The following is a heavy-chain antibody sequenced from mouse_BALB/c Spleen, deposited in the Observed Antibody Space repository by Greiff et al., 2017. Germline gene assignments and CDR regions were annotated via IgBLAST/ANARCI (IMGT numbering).Heavy chain of an antibody. J-gene: IGHJ2*01. V-gene: IGHV5-17*02. D-gene: IGHD1-1*01. CDR3: ARGGVVEDFDY. CDR2: ISSGSSTI. Sequence: EVKLMESGGGLVQPGGSRKLSCAASGFTFSSFGMHWVRQAPEKGLEWVAYISSGSSTIYYADTVKGRFTISRDNPKNTLFLQMTSLRSEDTAMYYCARGGVVEDFDYWGQGTTLTVSS. CDR1: GFTFSSFG.